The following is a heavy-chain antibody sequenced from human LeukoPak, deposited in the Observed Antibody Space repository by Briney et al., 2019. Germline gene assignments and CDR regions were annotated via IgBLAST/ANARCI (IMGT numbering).Heavy chain of an antibody. CDR1: GGSISSYY. Sequence: SETLSLTCTVSGGSISSYYWSWIRQPSGKGLEWIGYIYYSGSTNYNPSLKSRVTISVDTSKNQFSLKLSSVTAADTAVYYCARGTTYYDFWSALSGYWGQGTLVTVSS. V-gene: IGHV4-59*08. CDR2: IYYSGST. D-gene: IGHD3-3*01. J-gene: IGHJ4*02. CDR3: ARGTTYYDFWSALSGY.